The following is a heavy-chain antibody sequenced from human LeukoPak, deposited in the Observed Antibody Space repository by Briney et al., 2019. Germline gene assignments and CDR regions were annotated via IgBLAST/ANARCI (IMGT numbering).Heavy chain of an antibody. CDR1: GFSVSKNY. V-gene: IGHV3-23*01. Sequence: GGSLRLSCAASGFSVSKNYMSWVRQAPGKGPEWVSSLSGSGVLTNYADSVKGRFTISRDTSKNTLHLQMNSLTFEDTAIYFCAKSSELRSLGWFQGSHMDVWGKGTTVTVSS. CDR2: LSGSGVLT. J-gene: IGHJ6*03. CDR3: AKSSELRSLGWFQGSHMDV. D-gene: IGHD3-3*01.